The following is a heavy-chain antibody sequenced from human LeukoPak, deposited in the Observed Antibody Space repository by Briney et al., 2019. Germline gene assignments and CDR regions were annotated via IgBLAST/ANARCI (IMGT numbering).Heavy chain of an antibody. CDR1: GFTFDDYT. Sequence: GGSLRLSCAASGFTFDDYTMHWVRQAPGKGLEWVSLISWDGGSTYYADSVKGRLTISRDNSKNSLYLQMNSLRTEDTALYYCAKDGYSGYYYYMDVWGKGTTVTVSS. J-gene: IGHJ6*03. CDR2: ISWDGGST. CDR3: AKDGYSGYYYYMDV. D-gene: IGHD5-12*01. V-gene: IGHV3-43*01.